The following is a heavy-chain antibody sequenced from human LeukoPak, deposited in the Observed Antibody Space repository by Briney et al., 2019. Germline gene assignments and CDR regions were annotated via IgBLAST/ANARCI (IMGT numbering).Heavy chain of an antibody. Sequence: SQTLSLTCTVSGGSISSGGYYWSWIRQHPGKGLEWIGYIYYSGSTYYNPSLKSRVTLSVDTSKNQFSLKLSSVTAADTAVYYCARDAYYDSSGYYYFDYWGQGTLVTVSS. CDR3: ARDAYYDSSGYYYFDY. D-gene: IGHD3-22*01. V-gene: IGHV4-31*03. CDR1: GGSISSGGYY. J-gene: IGHJ4*02. CDR2: IYYSGST.